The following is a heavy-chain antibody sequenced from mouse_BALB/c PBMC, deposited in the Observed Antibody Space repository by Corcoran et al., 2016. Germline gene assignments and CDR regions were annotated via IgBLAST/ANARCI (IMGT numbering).Heavy chain of an antibody. D-gene: IGHD3-3*01. V-gene: IGHV1S136*01. CDR3: ARGGGRWYFDV. CDR2: INPYNDVT. CDR1: GYTFTSYV. J-gene: IGHJ1*01. Sequence: EVQLQQSGPELVKTGASVKMSCKASGYTFTSYVMHWVKQKPGQGLEWIGYINPYNDVTKYNEKFKGKATLTSDKSSSTAYMELSSLTSEDSAVYYCARGGGRWYFDVWGAGTTVTVSS.